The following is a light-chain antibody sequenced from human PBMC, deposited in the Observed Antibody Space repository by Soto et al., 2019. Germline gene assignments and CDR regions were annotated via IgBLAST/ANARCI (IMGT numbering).Light chain of an antibody. CDR3: QQRSNWPPT. V-gene: IGKV3-11*01. Sequence: EIVLTQSPATLSLSPGERATLSCRASQSVDSYLAWYQQKPGQAPRLLIYDASNRATGIPARFSGSGSGTDFTLTISSLEPEDFAFYYCQQRSNWPPTFGPGTEVDIK. CDR1: QSVDSY. CDR2: DAS. J-gene: IGKJ3*01.